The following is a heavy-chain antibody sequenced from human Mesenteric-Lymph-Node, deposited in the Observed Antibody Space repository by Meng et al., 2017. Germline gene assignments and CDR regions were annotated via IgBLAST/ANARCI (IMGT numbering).Heavy chain of an antibody. CDR2: IWYDGSNK. V-gene: IGHV3-33*01. CDR1: GFTFSSYG. Sequence: GESLKISCAASGFTFSSYGMHWVRQAPGKGLEWVAVIWYDGSNKYYADSVKGRFTISRDNSKNTLYLQMNSLRAEDTAVYYCARLTRWVAAPFDYWGQGTLVTVSS. J-gene: IGHJ4*02. CDR3: ARLTRWVAAPFDY. D-gene: IGHD6-19*01.